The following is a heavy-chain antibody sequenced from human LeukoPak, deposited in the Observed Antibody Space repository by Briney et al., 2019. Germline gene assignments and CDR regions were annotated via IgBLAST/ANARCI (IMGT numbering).Heavy chain of an antibody. CDR2: INHSGST. D-gene: IGHD3-10*01. J-gene: IGHJ4*02. V-gene: IGHV4-34*01. CDR3: ARVWVTMVRGVIYRPYYFDY. Sequence: PSETLSLTCAVYGGSFSGYYWSWIRQPPGKGLEWIGEINHSGSTNYNPSLKSRVTISVDTSKNQFSLKLSSVTAADTAVYYCARVWVTMVRGVIYRPYYFDYWGQGTLVTVSS. CDR1: GGSFSGYY.